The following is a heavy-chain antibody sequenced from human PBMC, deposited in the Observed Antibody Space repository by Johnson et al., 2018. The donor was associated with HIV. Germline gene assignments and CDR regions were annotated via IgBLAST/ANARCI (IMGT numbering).Heavy chain of an antibody. CDR3: AKGTQYSSSWRIDAFDI. J-gene: IGHJ3*02. Sequence: VQLVESGGGVVRPGGSLRLSCAASGFTFTTYAMSWVRQAPGKGLEWVSAISGSGGSTYYADSVKGRFTISRDNSKNTLYLQMNSLRAEDTAVYYCAKGTQYSSSWRIDAFDIWGQGTMVTVSS. CDR1: GFTFTTYA. D-gene: IGHD6-13*01. V-gene: IGHV3-23*04. CDR2: ISGSGGST.